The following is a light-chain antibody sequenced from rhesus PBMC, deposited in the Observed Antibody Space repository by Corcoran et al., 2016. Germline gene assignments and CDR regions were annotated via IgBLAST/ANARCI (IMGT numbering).Light chain of an antibody. V-gene: IGKV1-22*01. J-gene: IGKJ1*01. CDR2: KAS. CDR1: QGISSW. Sequence: DIQMTQSPASLSASVGDTVTITCRASQGISSWLAWYQEKPGKAPNLLIYKASSLQSGVPSRFSGSGSGTDFTLTINSLHSEYFATYHCQQCYTRPWTFCQGTKVEIK. CDR3: QQCYTRPWT.